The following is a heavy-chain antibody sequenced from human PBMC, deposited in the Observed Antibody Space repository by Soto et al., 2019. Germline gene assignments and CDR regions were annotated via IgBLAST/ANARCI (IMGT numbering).Heavy chain of an antibody. V-gene: IGHV1-8*01. CDR1: GYTFSSYD. J-gene: IGHJ6*02. Sequence: QVQLVQSGAEVKKPGASVKVSCKASGYTFSSYDINWVRQATGQGLEWMGWMNPNTGNTVYAQKFQGRGTMNRNTSISTAYMELSSLRSEDTAVYYCARERAYGMDVWGQGTTVTGSS. CDR2: MNPNTGNT. CDR3: ARERAYGMDV.